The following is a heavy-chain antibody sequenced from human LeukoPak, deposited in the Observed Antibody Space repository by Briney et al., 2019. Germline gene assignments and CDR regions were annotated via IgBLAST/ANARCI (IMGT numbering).Heavy chain of an antibody. J-gene: IGHJ4*02. D-gene: IGHD1-26*01. Sequence: GASVKVSCKASGYTFTRYRISWVRQAPGQGLEWMGWISAYNGNTKYAQKLQGRVTMTTDTSTSTAYMELRSLRCDDTAVYYCASDQGSYSAFDYWGQGTLVTVSS. CDR2: ISAYNGNT. CDR1: GYTFTRYR. CDR3: ASDQGSYSAFDY. V-gene: IGHV1-18*01.